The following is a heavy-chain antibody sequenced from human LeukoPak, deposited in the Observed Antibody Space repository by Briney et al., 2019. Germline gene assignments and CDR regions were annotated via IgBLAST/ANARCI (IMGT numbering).Heavy chain of an antibody. V-gene: IGHV4-34*01. CDR1: GGSFRGYY. CDR2: INHSGST. Sequence: SETLSLTCAVYGGSFRGYYWSWIRQPPGKGLECIGEINHSGSTNYNPSLKSRVTISVDTSKNQFSLKLSSVTAADTAVYYCARHGVAWAYNWFDPWGQGTLVTVSS. J-gene: IGHJ5*02. D-gene: IGHD2-15*01. CDR3: ARHGVAWAYNWFDP.